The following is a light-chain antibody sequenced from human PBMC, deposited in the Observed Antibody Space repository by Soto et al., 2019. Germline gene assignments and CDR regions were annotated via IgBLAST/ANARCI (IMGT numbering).Light chain of an antibody. J-gene: IGLJ1*01. Sequence: SALTQPASVSGSPGQSITISCTGTSSDVGGYTFVSWYQQHPGKAPKLMIYEVSNRPSGVSNRFSGPKSGNTASLTISGLQAEDEADYYCSSYTSNSSPYVFGTGTKVTVL. CDR2: EVS. V-gene: IGLV2-14*01. CDR3: SSYTSNSSPYV. CDR1: SSDVGGYTF.